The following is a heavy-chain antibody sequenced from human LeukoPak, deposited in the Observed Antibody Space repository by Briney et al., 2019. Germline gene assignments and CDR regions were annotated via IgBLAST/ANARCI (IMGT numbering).Heavy chain of an antibody. CDR1: GYTFTGYY. J-gene: IGHJ5*02. V-gene: IGHV1-2*02. Sequence: GASVKVSCKASGYTFTGYYMHWVRQAPEQGLEWMGWINPNSGGTNYAQKFQGRVTMTRDTSISTAYMELSRLRSDDTAVYYCARGDIVVVVAARNNWFDPWGQGTLVTVSS. CDR2: INPNSGGT. D-gene: IGHD2-15*01. CDR3: ARGDIVVVVAARNNWFDP.